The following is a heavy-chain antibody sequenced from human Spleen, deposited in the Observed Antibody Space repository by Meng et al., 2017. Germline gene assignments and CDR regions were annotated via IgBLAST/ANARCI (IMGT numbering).Heavy chain of an antibody. Sequence: ASVKVSCKPSGYNFPDYYIHWVRRAPGQGLEWMGRINPKSGDTHYAQKFQARVTMTGDTSISTAYMEPSGLRFDDTAMYYCARDEDISAAGKLFGDYWGQGTLVTVSS. V-gene: IGHV1-2*06. CDR3: ARDEDISAAGKLFGDY. D-gene: IGHD6-25*01. J-gene: IGHJ4*02. CDR2: INPKSGDT. CDR1: GYNFPDYY.